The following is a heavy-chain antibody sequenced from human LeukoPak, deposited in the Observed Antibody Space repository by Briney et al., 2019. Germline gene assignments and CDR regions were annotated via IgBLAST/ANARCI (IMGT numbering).Heavy chain of an antibody. V-gene: IGHV5-51*01. Sequence: GESLTVSCLRSGYSFTSYWIGWVRPMPGKGLEWVGFIYPGDSDTIYSPSFQGQVTISADKSVSTANLQWSSLKASETAMYYCAGLSLSSTWVVAATSTTSWCDPWGQGTLVTVSS. D-gene: IGHD2-15*01. CDR1: GYSFTSYW. CDR2: IYPGDSDT. CDR3: AGLSLSSTWVVAATSTTSWCDP. J-gene: IGHJ5*02.